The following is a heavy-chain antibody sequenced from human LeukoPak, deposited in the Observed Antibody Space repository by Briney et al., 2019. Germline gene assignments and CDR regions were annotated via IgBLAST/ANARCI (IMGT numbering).Heavy chain of an antibody. V-gene: IGHV3-23*01. Sequence: GGSLRLSCAASGFTFSSYAMSWVRQAPGKGLEWVSAISGSGGSTYYADSVKGRFTISRDNSKNTLYLQMNSLRAEDTAVYYCASSRAQYYYDSSGTPYWGQGTLVTVSS. CDR2: ISGSGGST. D-gene: IGHD3-22*01. CDR3: ASSRAQYYYDSSGTPY. J-gene: IGHJ4*02. CDR1: GFTFSSYA.